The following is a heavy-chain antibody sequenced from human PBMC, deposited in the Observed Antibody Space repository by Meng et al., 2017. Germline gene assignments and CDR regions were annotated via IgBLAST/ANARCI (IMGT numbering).Heavy chain of an antibody. CDR3: ARVISYYFDY. V-gene: IGHV1-69*02. Sequence: AQLVQHGDRVTKPGFSVNVSCNASGGTFSSYPISWVRQAPGQGLEWMGRIIPILGIANYAQKFQGRVTITADKSTSTAYMELSSLRSEDTAVYYCARVISYYFDYWGQGTLVTVSS. CDR2: IIPILGIA. J-gene: IGHJ4*02. CDR1: GGTFSSYP.